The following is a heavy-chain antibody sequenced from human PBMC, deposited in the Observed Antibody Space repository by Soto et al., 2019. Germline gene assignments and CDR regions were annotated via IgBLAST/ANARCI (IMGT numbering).Heavy chain of an antibody. V-gene: IGHV5-51*01. Sequence: PGESLKISCKGSGYTFTNYWIGWVPQVPGKGLEWMGIIYPGDSDTKYNPSFQGQVTISADKSITTTYLQWSSLKASDTAIYYCAASIFYYGMDVWGQGTTVTVSS. CDR2: IYPGDSDT. CDR3: AASIFYYGMDV. CDR1: GYTFTNYW. J-gene: IGHJ6*02.